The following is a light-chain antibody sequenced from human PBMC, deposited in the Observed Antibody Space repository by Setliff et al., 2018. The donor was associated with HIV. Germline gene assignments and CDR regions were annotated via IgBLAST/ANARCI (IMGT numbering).Light chain of an antibody. J-gene: IGLJ1*01. Sequence: QSALTQPASVSGSPGQSITISCTGTISDVGGYNYVSWYQHHPGKAPKLLIYEVSNRPSWVSNRFSGSKSGNTASLTISGRQPEDEADYFCSSYTSSSTRVFGTGTKV. CDR1: ISDVGGYNY. CDR3: SSYTSSSTRV. V-gene: IGLV2-14*01. CDR2: EVS.